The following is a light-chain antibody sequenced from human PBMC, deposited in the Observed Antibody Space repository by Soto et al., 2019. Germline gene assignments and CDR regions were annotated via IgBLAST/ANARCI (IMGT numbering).Light chain of an antibody. J-gene: IGLJ3*02. CDR2: DVS. CDR1: SSDVGDYDF. V-gene: IGLV2-11*01. CDR3: CSYAGGHTWV. Sequence: QSVLTQPPSVSGSPGQSVTISCTGTSSDVGDYDFDSWYHQHPGKVPKVINYDVSERPSGVPDRFSGSKSGNTASLTISGLQAEDEAVYYCCSYAGGHTWVFGGGTELTVL.